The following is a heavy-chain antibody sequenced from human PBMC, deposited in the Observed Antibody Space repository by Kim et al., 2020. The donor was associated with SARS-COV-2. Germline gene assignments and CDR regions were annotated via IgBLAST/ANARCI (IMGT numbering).Heavy chain of an antibody. CDR2: IWYDGSKT. J-gene: IGHJ4*02. Sequence: GGSLRLSCAGSGFTFSNYGMHWVRQAPGKGLEWVALIWYDGSKTDYKDSVKGRFTISRDNSKNTVYLQMNSLRAEDTAMYYCARDIRENSGYDFPWYWGQGTLVTVSS. CDR1: GFTFSNYG. CDR3: ARDIRENSGYDFPWY. D-gene: IGHD5-12*01. V-gene: IGHV3-33*01.